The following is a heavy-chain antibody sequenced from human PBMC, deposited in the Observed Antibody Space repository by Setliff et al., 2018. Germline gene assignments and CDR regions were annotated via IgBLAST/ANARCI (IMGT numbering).Heavy chain of an antibody. CDR2: IFYSGRT. CDR3: ARLPNYVWGSPVDY. Sequence: PSETLSLTCTVSGASITNINYYWGLIRQPPGKGLEWIGSIFYSGRTFYNPSLKCRVTISVDTSKNQFSLTLSSVTAADTAVYYCARLPNYVWGSPVDYWGQGTLVTVSS. J-gene: IGHJ4*02. V-gene: IGHV4-39*01. D-gene: IGHD3-16*01. CDR1: GASITNINYY.